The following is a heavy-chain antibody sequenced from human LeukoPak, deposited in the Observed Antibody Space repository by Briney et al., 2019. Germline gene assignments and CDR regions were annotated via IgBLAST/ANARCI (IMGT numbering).Heavy chain of an antibody. CDR3: ARDQRKDGVTSYYYYYMDV. J-gene: IGHJ6*03. CDR2: MNPNSGNT. Sequence: ASVKVACKASGYTFTSYDINWVRQATGQGLEWMGWMNPNSGNTGYAQKFQGRVTITRNTSISTAYMELSSLRSEDTAVYYCARDQRKDGVTSYYYYYMDVWGKGTTVTVSS. V-gene: IGHV1-8*03. D-gene: IGHD2-21*02. CDR1: GYTFTSYD.